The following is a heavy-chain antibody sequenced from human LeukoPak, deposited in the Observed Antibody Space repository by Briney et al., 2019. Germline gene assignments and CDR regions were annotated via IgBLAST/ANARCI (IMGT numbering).Heavy chain of an antibody. Sequence: GRSLRLSCAASGFTFSNYGMHWVRQAPGKGLEWVAVIWHDGSNKYYADSVKGRFTISRDNAKNKLYLQMNSLRAEDTAVYYRARDGFCSSSSCYPLNWFDPWGQGTLVTVSS. V-gene: IGHV3-33*01. CDR3: ARDGFCSSSSCYPLNWFDP. J-gene: IGHJ5*02. D-gene: IGHD2-2*03. CDR1: GFTFSNYG. CDR2: IWHDGSNK.